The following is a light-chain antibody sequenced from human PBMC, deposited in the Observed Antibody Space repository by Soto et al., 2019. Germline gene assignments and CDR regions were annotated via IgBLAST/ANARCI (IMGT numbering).Light chain of an antibody. CDR1: QSVRDN. CDR2: SGS. J-gene: IGKJ5*01. V-gene: IGKV3-15*01. Sequence: DIVMTQSAPTLSVSTGERATLSCRASQSVRDNIAWYQQKPGQAPRLLIYSGSTRATGVPARFSGSGSGTEFTLTISSLQSDDFAVYYCQQYNNWPPITFGQGTRLEI. CDR3: QQYNNWPPIT.